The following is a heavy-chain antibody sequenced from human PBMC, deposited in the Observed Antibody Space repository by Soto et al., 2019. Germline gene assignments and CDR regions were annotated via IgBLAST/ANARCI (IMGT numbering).Heavy chain of an antibody. V-gene: IGHV3-23*01. CDR2: ISGSGGST. CDR3: AKDVVGTAASPFDY. Sequence: XGSLRLSGAASGFTFSSYAMSGVRQARGKGLEWVSAISGSGGSTYYADSVKGRFTISRDNSKNTLYLQMNSLRAEDTAVYYCAKDVVGTAASPFDYWGQGTLVTVSS. D-gene: IGHD2-15*01. J-gene: IGHJ4*02. CDR1: GFTFSSYA.